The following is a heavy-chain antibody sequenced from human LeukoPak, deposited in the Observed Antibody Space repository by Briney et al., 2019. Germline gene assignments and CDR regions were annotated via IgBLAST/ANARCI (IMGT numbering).Heavy chain of an antibody. J-gene: IGHJ4*02. V-gene: IGHV1-18*04. Sequence: GASVKVSCKASGYTFTGYYMHWVRQAPGQGLEWMGWISAYNGNTNYAQKLQGRVTMTTDTSTSTAYMELRSLRSDDTAVYYCARDRVGYSYGYSWGQGTLVTVSS. D-gene: IGHD5-18*01. CDR2: ISAYNGNT. CDR3: ARDRVGYSYGYS. CDR1: GYTFTGYY.